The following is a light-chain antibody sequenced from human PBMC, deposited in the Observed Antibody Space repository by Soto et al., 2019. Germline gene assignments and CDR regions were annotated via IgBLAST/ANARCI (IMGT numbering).Light chain of an antibody. V-gene: IGKV3-20*01. J-gene: IGKJ1*01. CDR3: QQYGSSPGP. CDR1: QSVSSN. Sequence: EIVMTQSPATLSLSPGERATLSCRASQSVSSNVAWYQQIPGQTPRLLIYDASNRATGIPDRFSGSGSGTDFTLTISRLAREDFPMYYYQQYGSSPGPFGEGTKVDIK. CDR2: DAS.